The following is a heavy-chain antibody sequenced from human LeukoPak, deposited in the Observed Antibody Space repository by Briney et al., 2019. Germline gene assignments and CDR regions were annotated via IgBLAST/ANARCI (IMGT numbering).Heavy chain of an antibody. V-gene: IGHV1-69*04. CDR1: GGTFSSYA. D-gene: IGHD2-15*01. CDR3: ARDYSTTLFDH. Sequence: PVKVSCKASGGTFSSYAISCVRQAPGQGLEWMGRIIPILGIANYAQKFQGRVTITAPKSTSTAYMELSSLRSEDTAVYYCARDYSTTLFDHWAQGTLVTLSS. J-gene: IGHJ4*02. CDR2: IIPILGIA.